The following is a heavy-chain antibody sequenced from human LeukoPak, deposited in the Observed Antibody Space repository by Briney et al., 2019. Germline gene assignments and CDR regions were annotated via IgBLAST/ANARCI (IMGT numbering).Heavy chain of an antibody. CDR1: GYTFTGYY. Sequence: GASVKVSCKASGYTFTGYYMHWVRQAPGQGLEWMGWINPNSGGTNYAQKFQGRVTMTRDTSISTVYMELSRLRSDDTAVYYCARDPDYGPSNWFDPWGQGTLVTVSS. V-gene: IGHV1-2*02. CDR3: ARDPDYGPSNWFDP. J-gene: IGHJ5*02. D-gene: IGHD4-17*01. CDR2: INPNSGGT.